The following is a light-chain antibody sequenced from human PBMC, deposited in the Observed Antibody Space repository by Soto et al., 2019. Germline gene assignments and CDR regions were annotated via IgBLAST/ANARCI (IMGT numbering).Light chain of an antibody. Sequence: ELVMTQSPATLSVSPGERVTLSCRASQSVSSNLAWYQQKPGQVPRLIIYGASTRATGIPARFSGSGSGTEFTLTISSLQSEDFAVYSCQQYNNWPYTFGQGTKLEIK. V-gene: IGKV3-15*01. J-gene: IGKJ2*01. CDR2: GAS. CDR1: QSVSSN. CDR3: QQYNNWPYT.